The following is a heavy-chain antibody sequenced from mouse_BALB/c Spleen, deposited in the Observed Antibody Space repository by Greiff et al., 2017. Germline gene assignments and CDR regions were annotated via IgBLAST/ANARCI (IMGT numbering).Heavy chain of an antibody. J-gene: IGHJ3*01. V-gene: IGHV2-4-1*01. Sequence: VKVEESGPGLVQPSQSLSITCTVSGFSLTSYGVHWVRQSPGKGLEWLGVIWSGGSTDYNAAFISRLSISKDNSKSQVFFKMNSLQADDTAIYYCAREGYGSSYAFAYWGQGTLVTVSA. CDR1: GFSLTSYG. CDR2: IWSGGST. D-gene: IGHD1-1*01. CDR3: AREGYGSSYAFAY.